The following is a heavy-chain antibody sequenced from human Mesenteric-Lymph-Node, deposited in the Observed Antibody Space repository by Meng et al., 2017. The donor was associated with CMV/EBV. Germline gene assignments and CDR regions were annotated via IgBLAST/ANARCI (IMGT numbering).Heavy chain of an antibody. V-gene: IGHV4-34*01. J-gene: IGHJ4*02. CDR1: GGSFSGYY. Sequence: HGELHPWGAGLLKPSGTLSVTCAVYGGSFSGYYWNWIRQSPEKGLEWIGEINHSGSTTYNPSFTSRIIISVDTSTNQISLNMSSVTAADTAVYYCARGSSYDILTGYFDYWGQGALVTVSS. D-gene: IGHD3-9*01. CDR2: INHSGST. CDR3: ARGSSYDILTGYFDY.